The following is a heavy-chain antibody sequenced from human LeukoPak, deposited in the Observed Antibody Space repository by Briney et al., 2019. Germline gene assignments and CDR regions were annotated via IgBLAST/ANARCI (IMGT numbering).Heavy chain of an antibody. V-gene: IGHV1-69*13. CDR1: GGTFSSYA. J-gene: IGHJ4*02. CDR3: AREILSSGPVDY. D-gene: IGHD6-19*01. Sequence: SVKASCKASGGTFSSYAISWVRQAPGQGLEWMGGIIPIFGTANYAQKFQGRVTITADESTSTAYMELSSLRSEDTAVYHCAREILSSGPVDYWGQGTLVTVSS. CDR2: IIPIFGTA.